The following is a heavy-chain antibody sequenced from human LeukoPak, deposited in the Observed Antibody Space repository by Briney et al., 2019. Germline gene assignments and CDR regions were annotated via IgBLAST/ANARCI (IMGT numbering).Heavy chain of an antibody. CDR2: INSDGSDT. V-gene: IGHV3-74*03. CDR3: LRQCWGGHINWFDP. J-gene: IGHJ5*02. CDR1: GFIFSSSW. Sequence: GGTLRLSCAASGFIFSSSWMHWVRQAPAKGLVCVSRINSDGSDTTYADSVKGRFTIPIDNAKNTLYLRLTRLTAEVTAVYYCLRQCWGGHINWFDPWGQGTLVTVSS. D-gene: IGHD2-21*01.